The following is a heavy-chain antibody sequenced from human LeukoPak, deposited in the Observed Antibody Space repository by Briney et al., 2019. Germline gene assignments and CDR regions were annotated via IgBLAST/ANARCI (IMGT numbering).Heavy chain of an antibody. D-gene: IGHD6-19*01. V-gene: IGHV3-74*01. Sequence: PGGSLRLSCAASGFTFSSYWMHWVRQAPGKGLVWVSRINSDGSSTSYADSVKGRFTISRDSAKNTLYLQMNSLRAEDTAVYYCARETGVSSGWYGGYNWFDPWGQGTLVTVSS. J-gene: IGHJ5*02. CDR1: GFTFSSYW. CDR2: INSDGSST. CDR3: ARETGVSSGWYGGYNWFDP.